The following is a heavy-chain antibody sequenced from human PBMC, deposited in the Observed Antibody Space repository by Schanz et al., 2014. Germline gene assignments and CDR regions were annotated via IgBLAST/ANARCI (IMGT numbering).Heavy chain of an antibody. D-gene: IGHD5-12*01. CDR1: GYIFTSYS. Sequence: QVHLVQSGAEVKKPGASVKVSCKASGYIFTSYSMHWVRQAPGQGLEWLGIINPSGVSTSSAQEFQGRVTMTRDTSTSTLQMELSSLRSEDTAVYYCARGGGPEDVFDIWGQGTILTVSS. CDR3: ARGGGPEDVFDI. J-gene: IGHJ3*02. V-gene: IGHV1-46*01. CDR2: INPSGVST.